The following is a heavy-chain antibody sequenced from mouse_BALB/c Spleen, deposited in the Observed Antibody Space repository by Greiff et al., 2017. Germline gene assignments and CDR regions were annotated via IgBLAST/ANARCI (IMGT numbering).Heavy chain of an antibody. J-gene: IGHJ2*01. CDR1: GFTFNTYA. D-gene: IGHD1-1*02. CDR3: VRQGGRGYFDY. Sequence: EVQGVESGGALVQPKGSLKLSCAASGFTFNTYAMNWVRQAPGKGLEWVARIRSKSNNYATYYADSVKDRFTISRDDSQSMLYLQMNNLKTEDTAMYYCVRQGGRGYFDYWGQGTTLTVSS. CDR2: IRSKSNNYAT. V-gene: IGHV10-1*02.